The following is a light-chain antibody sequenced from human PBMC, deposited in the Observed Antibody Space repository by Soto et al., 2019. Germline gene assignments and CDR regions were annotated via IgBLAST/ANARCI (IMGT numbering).Light chain of an antibody. CDR1: KLGDKY. CDR3: QSWDSSTAV. V-gene: IGLV3-1*01. CDR2: QDT. J-gene: IGLJ2*01. Sequence: SYELTQPPSASVSPGQTASITCTGDKLGDKYASCYQQKPGQSPVLVIYQDTELPSGIPGRFSGYNSGNTATLTISGTQAMDEAYYYCQSWDSSTAVFGGGTQLTVL.